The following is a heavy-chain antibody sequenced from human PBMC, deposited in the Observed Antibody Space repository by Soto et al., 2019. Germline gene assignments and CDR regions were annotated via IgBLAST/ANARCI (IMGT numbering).Heavy chain of an antibody. D-gene: IGHD2-15*01. CDR3: ARSYCSGGSCYRSFGAFDI. CDR2: IIPILGIA. V-gene: IGHV1-69*02. J-gene: IGHJ3*02. Sequence: ASVTVACKASGGTFSSYTIIWVRQAPGQGLEWMGRIIPILGIANYAQKFQGRVTITADKSTSTAYMELSGLRSEDTAVYYCARSYCSGGSCYRSFGAFDIWGQGTMVTVSS. CDR1: GGTFSSYT.